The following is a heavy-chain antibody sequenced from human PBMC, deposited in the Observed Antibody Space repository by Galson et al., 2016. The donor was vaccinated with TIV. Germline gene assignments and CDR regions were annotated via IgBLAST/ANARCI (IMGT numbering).Heavy chain of an antibody. CDR2: ISSTGNFR. Sequence: SLRLSCAASGLTFSNFGMNWVRQAPGKGLEWVSSISSTGNFRYYADSVTGRFTVSRDSAENSVYLQMSNLRGEDTAVYYCTRQGVYMGYGMDVWGQGTTVTVSS. D-gene: IGHD1-14*01. CDR1: GLTFSNFG. V-gene: IGHV3-21*01. CDR3: TRQGVYMGYGMDV. J-gene: IGHJ6*02.